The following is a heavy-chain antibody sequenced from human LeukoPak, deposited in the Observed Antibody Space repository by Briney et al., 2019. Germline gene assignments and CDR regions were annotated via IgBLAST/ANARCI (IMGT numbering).Heavy chain of an antibody. V-gene: IGHV4-39*01. D-gene: IGHD2-2*01. CDR1: GGSISSSSYY. J-gene: IGHJ6*02. CDR2: IYYSGST. Sequence: PSETLSLTCTVSGGSISSSSYYWGWIRQPPGKGLEWIGSIYYSGSTYYNPSLKSRVTISVDPSKNQFSLKLSSVTAPDTVVYYCAGCSSTSCSYYYYYYGMDVWGQGTTVTVSS. CDR3: AGCSSTSCSYYYYYYGMDV.